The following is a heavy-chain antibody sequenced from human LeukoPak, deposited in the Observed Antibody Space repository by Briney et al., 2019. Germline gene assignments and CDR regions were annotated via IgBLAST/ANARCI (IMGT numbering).Heavy chain of an antibody. CDR1: GGSISSYY. V-gene: IGHV4-59*01. CDR3: ARASTVIVVAPDAFDI. J-gene: IGHJ3*02. D-gene: IGHD6-19*01. Sequence: SETLSLTCTVSGGSISSYYWSWIRQPPGKGLEWIGYIYYSGSTNYNPSLKSRVTISVDTFKNQFSLKLSSVTAADTAVYYCARASTVIVVAPDAFDIWGQGTMVTVSS. CDR2: IYYSGST.